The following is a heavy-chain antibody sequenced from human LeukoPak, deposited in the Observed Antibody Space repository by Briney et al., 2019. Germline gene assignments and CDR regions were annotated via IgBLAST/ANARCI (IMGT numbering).Heavy chain of an antibody. Sequence: PSGTLSLTCVVSGDSIRNDYWWNWVRQPPGKGLEWIGEIYHSGSTNYNPSLKSRVTISVDTSKNQFSLKLSSVTAADTAVYYCARVFGPYYFDYWGQGTLVTVSS. J-gene: IGHJ4*02. V-gene: IGHV4-4*02. CDR3: ARVFGPYYFDY. CDR2: IYHSGST. CDR1: GDSIRNDYW. D-gene: IGHD3-10*02.